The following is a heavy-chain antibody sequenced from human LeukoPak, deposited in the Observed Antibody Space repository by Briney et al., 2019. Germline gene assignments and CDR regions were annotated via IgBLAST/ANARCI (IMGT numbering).Heavy chain of an antibody. CDR3: AREYRGYCSGGSCYGWFDP. D-gene: IGHD2-15*01. J-gene: IGHJ5*02. CDR2: IYYSGST. V-gene: IGHV4-59*01. Sequence: PSETLSLTCTVSGGSISSYYWSWIRQPPGKGLEWIGYIYYSGSTNYNPSLKSRVTISVDTSKNQFSLKLSSVTAADTAVYYCAREYRGYCSGGSCYGWFDPWGQGTLVTVSS. CDR1: GGSISSYY.